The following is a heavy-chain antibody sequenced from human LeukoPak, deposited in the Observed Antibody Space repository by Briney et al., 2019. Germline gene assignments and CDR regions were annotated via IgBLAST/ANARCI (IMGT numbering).Heavy chain of an antibody. CDR3: ARDCSTTSCYWSGSPFDY. V-gene: IGHV3-30*02. CDR2: IRHDGRNK. Sequence: GGSLRLSCAASGFTFSSYGMHWVRQAPGKGLEWVTFIRHDGRNKYYADSLKGRFAISRDNAKKSLYLQMNSLRAEDTAVYYCARDCSTTSCYWSGSPFDYWGQGTLVTVSS. D-gene: IGHD2-2*01. J-gene: IGHJ4*02. CDR1: GFTFSSYG.